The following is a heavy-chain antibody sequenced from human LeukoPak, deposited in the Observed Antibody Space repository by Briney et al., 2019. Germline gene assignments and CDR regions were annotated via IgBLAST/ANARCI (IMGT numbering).Heavy chain of an antibody. V-gene: IGHV1-46*01. CDR3: ARLWYEYRDYGLYYFDY. Sequence: ASVKVSCKASGYTFTSYYMHWVRQAPGQGLEWMGIINPSGGSTSYAQKFQGRVTMTRDTSISTAYMELSRLRSDDTAVYYCARLWYEYRDYGLYYFDYWGQGTLVTVSS. J-gene: IGHJ4*02. CDR1: GYTFTSYY. D-gene: IGHD4-17*01. CDR2: INPSGGST.